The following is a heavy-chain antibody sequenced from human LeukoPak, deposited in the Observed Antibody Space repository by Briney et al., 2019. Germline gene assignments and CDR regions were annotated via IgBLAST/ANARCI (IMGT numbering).Heavy chain of an antibody. CDR1: GFTFTNAY. J-gene: IGHJ6*02. Sequence: GGSLRLSCGASGFTFTNAYMSWVRQAPGKGLEWVANIKPDGSETWYVDSVQGRFTVSRDNAKNSLYLQMNSLRAEDTAVYYCARSRRDNYYYYYGMDVWGQGTTVTVSS. CDR3: ARSRRDNYYYYYGMDV. D-gene: IGHD5-24*01. CDR2: IKPDGSET. V-gene: IGHV3-7*02.